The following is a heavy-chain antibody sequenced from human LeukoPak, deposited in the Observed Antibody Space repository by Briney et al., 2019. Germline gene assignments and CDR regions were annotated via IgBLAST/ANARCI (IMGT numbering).Heavy chain of an antibody. CDR1: GYTFTSYA. V-gene: IGHV1-3*01. D-gene: IGHD2-2*01. CDR2: INAGNGNT. Sequence: ASVKVSCKASGYTFTSYAMHWVRQAPGQRLEWMGWINAGNGNTKYSQKFQGRVTITRDTSASTAYMELSSLRSEDTAVYYCARVYPYRSSTSCYEAFDYWGQGTLVTVSS. CDR3: ARVYPYRSSTSCYEAFDY. J-gene: IGHJ4*02.